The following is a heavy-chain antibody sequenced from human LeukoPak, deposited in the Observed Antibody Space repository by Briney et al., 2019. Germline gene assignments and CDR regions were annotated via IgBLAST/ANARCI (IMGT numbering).Heavy chain of an antibody. J-gene: IGHJ4*02. CDR3: ARVSGYSGTWYVDY. V-gene: IGHV3-30*03. CDR2: ISYDGSNK. D-gene: IGHD6-13*01. CDR1: GFTFSIYG. Sequence: GGSLRLSCAASGFTFSIYGMHWVRQAPGKGLEWVAVISYDGSNKYYADFVRGRFTTSRDNSKNTLYLQMNSLRADDSAVYYCARVSGYSGTWYVDYWGQGTLVTVSS.